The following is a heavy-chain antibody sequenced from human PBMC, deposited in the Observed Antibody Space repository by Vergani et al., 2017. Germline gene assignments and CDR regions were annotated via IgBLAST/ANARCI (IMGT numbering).Heavy chain of an antibody. Sequence: VQLVESGGGLVKPGGSLRLSCAASGFTFSSYWMSWVRQAPGKGLEWVANIKQDGSGKYYVDSVKGRFAISRDNAKNSLYLQMNSLTAEDTAFYYCARGLLQFSDGGAFDIWGQGTMVSVS. D-gene: IGHD3-3*01. CDR2: IKQDGSGK. J-gene: IGHJ3*02. V-gene: IGHV3-7*01. CDR3: ARGLLQFSDGGAFDI. CDR1: GFTFSSYW.